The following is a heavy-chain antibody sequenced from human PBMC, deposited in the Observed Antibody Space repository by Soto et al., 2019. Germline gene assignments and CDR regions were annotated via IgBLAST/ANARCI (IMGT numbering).Heavy chain of an antibody. CDR2: IYYSGST. V-gene: IGHV4-59*01. J-gene: IGHJ6*03. CDR1: GGSISSYY. CDR3: AKVRFLEWLSYYYSYMDV. Sequence: SETLSLTCTVSGGSISSYYWSWIRQPPGKGLEWIGYIYYSGSTNYNPSLKSRATISVDTSKNQFSLKLSSVTAADTAVYYCAKVRFLEWLSYYYSYMDVWGKGTTVTVSS. D-gene: IGHD3-3*01.